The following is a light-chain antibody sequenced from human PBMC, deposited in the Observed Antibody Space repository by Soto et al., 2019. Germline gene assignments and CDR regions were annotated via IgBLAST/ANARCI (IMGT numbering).Light chain of an antibody. CDR1: RSGVGSYSL. Sequence: SALTQPASVSGSPGQSITISCTGTRSGVGSYSLVSWYQQHPGKAPKLIIYEANKRPSGISHRFSGSKSGNTAFLTISGLQAEDEADYYCYSYAGSFSYVFGTGTKVTVL. V-gene: IGLV2-23*01. CDR2: EAN. CDR3: YSYAGSFSYV. J-gene: IGLJ1*01.